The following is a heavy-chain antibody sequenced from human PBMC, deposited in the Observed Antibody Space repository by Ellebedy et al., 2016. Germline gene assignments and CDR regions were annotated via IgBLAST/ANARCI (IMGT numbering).Heavy chain of an antibody. Sequence: ASVKVSXXASGGTFSSYAISWVRQATGQGLEWMGWMNPNSGNTGYAQKFQGRVTMTRNSSIGTAYMELSSLRSEDTAVYYCAREKGRGPPDYWGQGTLVTVSS. D-gene: IGHD3-10*01. J-gene: IGHJ4*02. CDR1: GGTFSSYA. CDR3: AREKGRGPPDY. V-gene: IGHV1-8*02. CDR2: MNPNSGNT.